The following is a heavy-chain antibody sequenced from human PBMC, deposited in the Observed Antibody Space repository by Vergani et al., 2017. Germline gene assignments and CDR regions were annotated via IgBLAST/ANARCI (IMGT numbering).Heavy chain of an antibody. V-gene: IGHV3-48*04. J-gene: IGHJ6*02. CDR1: GFTFSSYS. CDR3: ARQGYCSSTSCQRYYYYGMDV. CDR2: ISSSGSTI. D-gene: IGHD2-2*01. Sequence: EVQLVESGGGLVQPGGSLRLSCAASGFTFSSYSMNWVRQAPGKGLEWVSYISSSGSTIYYADSVKGRFTISRDNAKNSLYLQMNSLRAEDTAVYYCARQGYCSSTSCQRYYYYGMDVWGQGTTVTVSS.